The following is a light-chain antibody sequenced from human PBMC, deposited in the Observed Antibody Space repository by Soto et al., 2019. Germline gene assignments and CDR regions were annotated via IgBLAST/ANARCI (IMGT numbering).Light chain of an antibody. CDR3: SSYAGSNNLGV. V-gene: IGLV2-8*01. Sequence: QSALTQPPSASGSPGKSVTISCTGTSSDVGGYNYVSWYQQHPGKAPKLMIYEVSKRPSGVPERFSGSKSGNTASLTVSGLQAEDEADYYCSSYAGSNNLGVFGTGTKLTVL. CDR1: SSDVGGYNY. J-gene: IGLJ1*01. CDR2: EVS.